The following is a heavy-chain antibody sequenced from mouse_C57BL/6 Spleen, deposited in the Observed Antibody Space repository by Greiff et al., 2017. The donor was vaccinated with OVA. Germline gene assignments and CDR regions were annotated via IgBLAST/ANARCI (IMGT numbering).Heavy chain of an antibody. J-gene: IGHJ4*01. CDR2: IDPETGGT. V-gene: IGHV1-15*01. D-gene: IGHD2-4*01. CDR1: GYTFTDYE. CDR3: TRGRDYDEYYAMDY. Sequence: QVQLQQSGAELVRPGASVTLSCKASGYTFTDYEMHWVKQTPVHGLEWIGAIDPETGGTAYNQKFKGKAILTADKSSSTAYMELRSLTSEDSAVYYCTRGRDYDEYYAMDYWGQGTSVTVSS.